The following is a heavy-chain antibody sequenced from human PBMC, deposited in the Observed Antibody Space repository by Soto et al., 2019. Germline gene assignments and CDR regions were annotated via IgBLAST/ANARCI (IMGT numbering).Heavy chain of an antibody. CDR2: INHSGST. CDR3: ARGPSYGSGRGGMPKHWSFDL. J-gene: IGHJ2*01. CDR1: GGSFSGDS. V-gene: IGHV4-34*01. D-gene: IGHD3-10*01. Sequence: QVQLQQWGAGLLKPSETLSLTCAVYGGSFSGDSWNWIRQPPGKGLEWIGEINHSGSTNYNPSLKSRVTISVDTSKNQFSLKLSSVTAADTAVYYCARGPSYGSGRGGMPKHWSFDLWGRGTLVTVSS.